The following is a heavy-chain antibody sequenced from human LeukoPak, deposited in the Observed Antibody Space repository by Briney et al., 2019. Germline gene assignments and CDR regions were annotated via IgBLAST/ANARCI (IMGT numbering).Heavy chain of an antibody. D-gene: IGHD3-16*01. CDR3: ARRGSFDY. CDR1: GFTFSSYA. CDR2: IKENGNEQ. J-gene: IGHJ4*02. Sequence: GGSLRLSCAASGFTFSSYAMHWVRQAPGKGPEWVAHIKENGNEQYYADSVKGRFTISRDNVKQSLGLQMNSLRVEDTAVYYCARRGSFDYWGQGTLVTVSS. V-gene: IGHV3-7*01.